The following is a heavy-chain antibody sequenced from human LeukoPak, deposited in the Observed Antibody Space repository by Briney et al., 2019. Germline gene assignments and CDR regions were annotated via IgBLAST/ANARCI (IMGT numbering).Heavy chain of an antibody. D-gene: IGHD5-18*01. CDR3: ARPRGYSYGYEDH. CDR1: GGSISSSTDY. Sequence: PSETLSLTCTVSGGSISSSTDYWGWIRQPPGTGLEWIGSVYYSGIPYYNPSLKSRVTITVDTSKSQLSLKLSSVTAADTAVYYCARPRGYSYGYEDHWGQGILVTVSS. V-gene: IGHV4-39*01. CDR2: VYYSGIP. J-gene: IGHJ4*02.